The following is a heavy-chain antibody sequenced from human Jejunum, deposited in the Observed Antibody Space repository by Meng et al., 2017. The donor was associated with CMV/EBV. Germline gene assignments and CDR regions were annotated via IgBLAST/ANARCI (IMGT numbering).Heavy chain of an antibody. Sequence: YTGSFSDNSWSWIRQSPGEELEWIGEVTPYGTATYNPSLESRVTISRDTSKNQFSLRLTSVTVEDTAVYYCARAPPVAAPGSYFDSWGQGAQVTVSS. J-gene: IGHJ4*02. D-gene: IGHD1-14*01. CDR1: TGSFSDNS. CDR3: ARAPPVAAPGSYFDS. V-gene: IGHV4-34*01. CDR2: VTPYGTA.